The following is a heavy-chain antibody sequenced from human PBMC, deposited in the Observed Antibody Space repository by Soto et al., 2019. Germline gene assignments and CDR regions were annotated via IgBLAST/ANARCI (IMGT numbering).Heavy chain of an antibody. CDR1: GFTFSSYA. D-gene: IGHD3-9*01. CDR2: ISGSGGST. J-gene: IGHJ4*02. V-gene: IGHV3-23*01. Sequence: GGSLRLSCAASGFTFSSYAMSWVRQAPGKGLEWVSAISGSGGSTYYADSVKGRFTISRDNSKNTLYLQMNSLRAEDTAVYYCAKDLAGKRGVFTIFDYWGQGTLVTVSS. CDR3: AKDLAGKRGVFTIFDY.